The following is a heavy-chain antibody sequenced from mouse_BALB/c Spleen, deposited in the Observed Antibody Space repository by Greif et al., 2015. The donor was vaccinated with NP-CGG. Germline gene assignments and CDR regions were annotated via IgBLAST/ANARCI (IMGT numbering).Heavy chain of an antibody. CDR2: IHYSGST. Sequence: EVKLMESGPDLVKPSQSLSLTCAVTGYSITSGYSWHWIRQFPGNKLEWMGYIHYSGSTNYNPSLKSRISITRDTSKNQFFLQLNSVTTEDTATYYCAIFTTGGVFDYWGQGTTLTVSS. V-gene: IGHV3-1*02. CDR1: GYSITSGYS. J-gene: IGHJ2*01. D-gene: IGHD1-1*01. CDR3: AIFTTGGVFDY.